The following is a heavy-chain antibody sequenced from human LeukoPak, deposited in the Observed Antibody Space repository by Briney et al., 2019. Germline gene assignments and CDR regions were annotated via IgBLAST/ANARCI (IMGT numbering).Heavy chain of an antibody. D-gene: IGHD3-16*01. Sequence: LTGGSLRLSCAASGFTFSSYWMHWVRQAPGKGLVWVSHIKTDGSSTNYAASVKGRFTISRDNAKNTVYLQMNSLRAEDTAVYYCARDYVSGSSGPWGQGTLVTVSS. CDR3: ARDYVSGSSGP. CDR2: IKTDGSST. J-gene: IGHJ5*02. CDR1: GFTFSSYW. V-gene: IGHV3-74*01.